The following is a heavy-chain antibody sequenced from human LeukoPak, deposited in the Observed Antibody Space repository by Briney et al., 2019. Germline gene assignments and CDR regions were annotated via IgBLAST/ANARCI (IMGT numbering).Heavy chain of an antibody. D-gene: IGHD6-19*01. CDR2: IYYSGST. J-gene: IGHJ4*02. CDR3: ASALYSSGWFTGYYFDY. V-gene: IGHV4-39*01. CDR1: GGSISSSSYY. Sequence: SETLSPTCTVSGGSISSSSYYWGWIRQPPGKGLEWIGSIYYSGSTYYNPSLKSRVTISVDTSKNQFSLKLSSVTAADTAVYYCASALYSSGWFTGYYFDYWGQGTLVTVSS.